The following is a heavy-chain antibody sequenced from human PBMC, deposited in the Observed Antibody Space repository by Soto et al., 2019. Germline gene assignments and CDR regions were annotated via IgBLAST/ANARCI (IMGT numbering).Heavy chain of an antibody. Sequence: QVQLVQSGDEVKKPGASVKVSCKSSGYIFVNYGIAWVRQAPGQGLEWMGWISPYTGNTHSASKVQGRLTMTTDTSTSTAYMDLGSLTSDDTAVYYCVMVDNYVTPTPQDVWGQGTTVTVSS. CDR1: GYIFVNYG. CDR3: VMVDNYVTPTPQDV. J-gene: IGHJ6*02. V-gene: IGHV1-18*01. CDR2: ISPYTGNT. D-gene: IGHD3-16*01.